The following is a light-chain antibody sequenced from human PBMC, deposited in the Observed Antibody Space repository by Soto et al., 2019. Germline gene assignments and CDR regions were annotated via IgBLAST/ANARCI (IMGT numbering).Light chain of an antibody. CDR1: QSVMSRY. CDR2: GAS. CDR3: QQYGSSPPWT. Sequence: EIVLTQSPGTLSLSPGEGATLSCMASQSVMSRYIAWYQQRPGQAPRLLIYGASSRATGIPDRFSGSGSGTDFTLTISRLEPEDFAVYYCQQYGSSPPWTFGQGTKVDIK. V-gene: IGKV3-20*01. J-gene: IGKJ1*01.